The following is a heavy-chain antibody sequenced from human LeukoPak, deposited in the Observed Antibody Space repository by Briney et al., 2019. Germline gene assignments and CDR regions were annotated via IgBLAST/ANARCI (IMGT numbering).Heavy chain of an antibody. V-gene: IGHV3-74*01. CDR2: INSDGSST. D-gene: IGHD3-10*01. J-gene: IGHJ6*02. CDR1: GFTFSSYW. Sequence: GGSLRLSCAASGFTFSSYWMHWVRQAPGKGLVWVSRINSDGSSTSYADSVKGRFTISRDNAKNTLYLQMNSLGAEDTAVYYCAKRDYFGSVDSYYAMDVWGQGTTVTVSS. CDR3: AKRDYFGSVDSYYAMDV.